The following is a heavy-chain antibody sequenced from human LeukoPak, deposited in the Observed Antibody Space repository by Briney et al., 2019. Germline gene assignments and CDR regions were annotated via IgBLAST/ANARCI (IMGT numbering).Heavy chain of an antibody. D-gene: IGHD3-9*01. J-gene: IGHJ4*02. CDR1: GFTFSDYY. Sequence: GGSLRLSCAASGFTFSDYYMSWIRQAPGKGLEWVSAISGSGGSTYYADSVKGRFTISRDNSKNTLYLQMNRLRAEDTAVYYCAKDPAAYYDILTGFDYWGQGAQVTVSS. CDR3: AKDPAAYYDILTGFDY. CDR2: ISGSGGST. V-gene: IGHV3-23*01.